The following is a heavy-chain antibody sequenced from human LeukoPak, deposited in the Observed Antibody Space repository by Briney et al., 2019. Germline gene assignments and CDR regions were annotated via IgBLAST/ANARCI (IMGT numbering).Heavy chain of an antibody. CDR3: ARGAPGSNDAFDI. CDR1: GFTVSSNY. D-gene: IGHD3-10*01. CDR2: IYSGGST. V-gene: IGHV3-53*01. Sequence: PGGSLRLSCAASGFTVSSNYMSWVRQAPGKGLEWVSVIYSGGSTYYADSVKGRFTISRDNSKNTLYLQMNSLRAEDTAVYYCARGAPGSNDAFDIWGQGTMVTVSS. J-gene: IGHJ3*02.